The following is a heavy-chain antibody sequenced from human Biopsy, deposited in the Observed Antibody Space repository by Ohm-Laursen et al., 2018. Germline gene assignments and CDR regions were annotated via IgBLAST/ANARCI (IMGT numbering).Heavy chain of an antibody. CDR2: IITVSETA. D-gene: IGHD6-19*01. Sequence: SSVKASCNASGGAFTNYAINWVRQAPGHGLEWMGGIITVSETAGYAERFQGRVTITADVTTTTAYMDLSGLRSEDTAVYYCVAYLSSGFFENNDDFAMDVWGQGTTVIVSS. CDR1: GGAFTNYA. J-gene: IGHJ6*02. V-gene: IGHV1-69*01. CDR3: VAYLSSGFFENNDDFAMDV.